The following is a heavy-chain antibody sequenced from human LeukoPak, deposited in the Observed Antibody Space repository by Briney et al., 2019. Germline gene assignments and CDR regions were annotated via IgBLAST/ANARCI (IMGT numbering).Heavy chain of an antibody. V-gene: IGHV4-59*01. CDR1: GGSISSYY. CDR2: IYYSGST. CDR3: ARWESSGYYFNY. D-gene: IGHD3-22*01. Sequence: SETLSLTCTVSGGSISSYYWSWIRQSPGKRLEWIGYIYYSGSTNYNPSLKSRVTISVDTSKNQLSLKLTSVTAADTAVYYCARWESSGYYFNYWGQGTLVTVSS. J-gene: IGHJ4*02.